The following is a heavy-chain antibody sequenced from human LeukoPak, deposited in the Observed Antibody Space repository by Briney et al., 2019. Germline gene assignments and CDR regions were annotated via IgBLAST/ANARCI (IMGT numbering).Heavy chain of an antibody. CDR2: SYYSGST. D-gene: IGHD3-22*01. CDR1: GGSISSYY. Sequence: SETLSLTCTVSGGSISSYYWSWIRQPPGKGLEWIGYSYYSGSTNYNPSLKSRVTISVDTSKNQFSLKLSSVTAADTAAYYCARLDSSGYYPTFDYWGQGTLVTVSS. J-gene: IGHJ4*02. V-gene: IGHV4-59*01. CDR3: ARLDSSGYYPTFDY.